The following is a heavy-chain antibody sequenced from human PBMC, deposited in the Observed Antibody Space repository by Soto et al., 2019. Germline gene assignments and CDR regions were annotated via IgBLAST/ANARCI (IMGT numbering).Heavy chain of an antibody. J-gene: IGHJ6*02. D-gene: IGHD1-7*01. CDR2: INAGNGNT. CDR1: GYTFTSYA. V-gene: IGHV1-3*01. Sequence: QVQLVQSGAEVKKPGASVKVSCKASGYTFTSYAMHWVRQAPGQRLEWMGWINAGNGNTKYSQKFQGRVTITRDTSASTAYMELSSLRSEDTAVYYCARAITVTTGGYYYYGMDVWGQGTTVTVSS. CDR3: ARAITVTTGGYYYYGMDV.